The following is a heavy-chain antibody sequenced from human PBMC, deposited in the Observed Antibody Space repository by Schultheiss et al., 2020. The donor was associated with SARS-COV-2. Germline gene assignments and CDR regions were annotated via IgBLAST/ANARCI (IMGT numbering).Heavy chain of an antibody. J-gene: IGHJ6*02. CDR2: IYYSGST. CDR3: ARGRWGGGTYVRPARSYGMDV. V-gene: IGHV4-61*08. D-gene: IGHD1-26*01. Sequence: SETLSLTCTVSGGSISSGGYYWSWIRQHPGKGLEWIGYIYYSGSTNYNPSLKSRVTISVDTSKNQFSLKLTSVTAADTSVFYCARGRWGGGTYVRPARSYGMDVWGQGTTVTVSS. CDR1: GGSISSGGYY.